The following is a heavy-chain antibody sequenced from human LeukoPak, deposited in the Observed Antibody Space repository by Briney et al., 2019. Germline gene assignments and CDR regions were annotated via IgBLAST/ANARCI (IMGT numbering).Heavy chain of an antibody. CDR3: ARVKLDLRFGLKHPNWFDP. V-gene: IGHV4-59*11. J-gene: IGHJ5*02. Sequence: PETLSLTCNVSGGSINNHHWSWIRQPPGKRLEWIAYVAYTGSAVYNPSLKSRVTISVDTSKNQFSLKLSSVTAADTAVYYCARVKLDLRFGLKHPNWFDPWGQEPWSLSPQ. D-gene: IGHD1-7*01. CDR1: GGSINNHH. CDR2: VAYTGSA.